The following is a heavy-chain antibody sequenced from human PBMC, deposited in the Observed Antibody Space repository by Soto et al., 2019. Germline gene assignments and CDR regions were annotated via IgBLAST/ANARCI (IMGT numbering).Heavy chain of an antibody. CDR1: GVTFSSFS. Sequence: EMQLVESGGGLVQPGGSLRLSCAASGVTFSSFSMNWVRQAPGKGLEWLSYISSRSNAIYYADSVKGRLTITRDNANNAVQLQLNSLIAEDATAYYCGTRPGGTAHHYYYYMDVWGKGTTVTVSS. J-gene: IGHJ6*03. D-gene: IGHD2-8*02. CDR3: GTRPGGTAHHYYYYMDV. CDR2: ISSRSNAI. V-gene: IGHV3-48*01.